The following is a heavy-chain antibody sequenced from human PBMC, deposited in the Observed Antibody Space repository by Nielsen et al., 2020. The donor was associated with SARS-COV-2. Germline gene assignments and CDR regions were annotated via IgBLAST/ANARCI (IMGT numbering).Heavy chain of an antibody. Sequence: SETLSLTCAVYGGSFSGYYWSWIRQPPGKGLEWIGEINHSGSTNYNPSLKSRVTISVDTSKNQFSLKLSSVTAADTAVYYCASTHARKLYYGSGSYPRYWGQGTLVTVSS. D-gene: IGHD3-10*01. CDR3: ASTHARKLYYGSGSYPRY. CDR2: INHSGST. CDR1: GGSFSGYY. V-gene: IGHV4-34*01. J-gene: IGHJ4*02.